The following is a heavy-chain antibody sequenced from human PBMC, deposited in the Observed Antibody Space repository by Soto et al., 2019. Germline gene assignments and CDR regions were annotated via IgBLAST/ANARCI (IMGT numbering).Heavy chain of an antibody. D-gene: IGHD4-17*01. Sequence: QLQLQESGPGLVKPSETLSLTSTVSSGSISSSSSYWSWIRQPPEKGLEWIGSIYYSGNTYYNPSLKSRVTISIDSSKTQFSLKLNSVTTADTAVYYCGAQDYGAQGYYFETWGQGTLVTVSS. CDR3: GAQDYGAQGYYFET. J-gene: IGHJ4*02. CDR2: IYYSGNT. CDR1: SGSISSSSSY. V-gene: IGHV4-39*01.